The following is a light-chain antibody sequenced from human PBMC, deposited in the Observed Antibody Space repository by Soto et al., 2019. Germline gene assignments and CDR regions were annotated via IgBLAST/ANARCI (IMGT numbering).Light chain of an antibody. J-gene: IGLJ1*01. V-gene: IGLV2-8*01. CDR1: NSDVGGYNY. CDR2: EVI. CDR3: ASYAGSNLYV. Sequence: QSALTQPPSASGSPGQSVTISCTGTNSDVGGYNYVSWYQQHPGKAPKLMIYEVIKRPSGVPDRFSGSKSGNTASLTVSGLQAEDEADYYCASYAGSNLYVFGTGTKLTVL.